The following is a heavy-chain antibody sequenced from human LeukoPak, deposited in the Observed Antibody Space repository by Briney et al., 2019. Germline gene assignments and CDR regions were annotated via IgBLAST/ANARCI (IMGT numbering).Heavy chain of an antibody. CDR1: GGSISSYY. J-gene: IGHJ6*02. CDR3: ARVRFLEWLSSSYYYGMDV. D-gene: IGHD3-3*01. Sequence: PSETLSLTCTVSGGSISSYYWSWIRQPPGKGLEWIGYIYYSGSTNCNPSLKSRVTISVDTSKNQFSLKLSSVTAADTAVYYCARVRFLEWLSSSYYYGMDVWGQGTTVTVSS. CDR2: IYYSGST. V-gene: IGHV4-59*01.